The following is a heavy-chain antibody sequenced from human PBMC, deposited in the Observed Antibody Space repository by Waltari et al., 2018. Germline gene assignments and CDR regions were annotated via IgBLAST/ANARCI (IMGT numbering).Heavy chain of an antibody. J-gene: IGHJ5*02. CDR1: GFTFHSSA. CDR3: AKPFYNWDDPLVS. V-gene: IGHV3-23*01. Sequence: EVQLLESGGELVQAGGFVRLPCRVSGFTFHSSAINWVRRAPGPGLQWVAAITISDATFHADSVKGRFTISRDASKDTVYLQMNSLRADDTALYYCAKPFYNWDDPLVSWGQGTQVTVSS. CDR2: ITISDAT. D-gene: IGHD1-20*01.